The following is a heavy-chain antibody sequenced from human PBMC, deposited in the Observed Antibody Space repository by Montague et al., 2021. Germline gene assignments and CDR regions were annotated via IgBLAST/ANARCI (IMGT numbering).Heavy chain of an antibody. D-gene: IGHD3-10*01. V-gene: IGHV4-59*08. J-gene: IGHJ5*02. CDR2: MFYGGAT. CDR1: SGSIFHAH. Sequence: SETLSLTCTVSSGSIFHAHWSWVRQPPGKGLGWLGSMFYGGATSNNPSLKSRVTMSIDTSTNQFSLKLSFATAADTAVYYCAKQDYFVSGTSYKGFDPWGQGILVTVSS. CDR3: AKQDYFVSGTSYKGFDP.